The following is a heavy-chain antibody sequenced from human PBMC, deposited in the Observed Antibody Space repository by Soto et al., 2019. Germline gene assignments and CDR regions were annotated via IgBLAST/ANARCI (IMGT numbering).Heavy chain of an antibody. D-gene: IGHD3-3*01. CDR2: INPATGAA. CDR3: ARGGGVGVAGSAAFDM. V-gene: IGHV1-2*02. CDR1: GYPVTAYY. Sequence: QLHLVQSGAVVKKPGASVTVSCSASGYPVTAYYMHWVRQAPGRGLEWKGGINPATGAAKYTQTFQGRVTMTRDTSTSTVFMELSVLTSEDTAVFYCARGGGVGVAGSAAFDMWGQGTLVTVSS. J-gene: IGHJ3*02.